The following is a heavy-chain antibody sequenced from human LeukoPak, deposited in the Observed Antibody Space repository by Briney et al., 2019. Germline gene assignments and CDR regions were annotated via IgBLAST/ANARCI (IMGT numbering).Heavy chain of an antibody. CDR3: ARDVTTPSPVDY. Sequence: PSETLSLTCAVYGGSFSGYYWSWIRQPPGKGLEWIGEINHSGSTNYNPSLKSRVTISVDTSKNQFSLKLSSVTAADMAVYYCARDVTTPSPVDYWGQGTLVTVSS. J-gene: IGHJ4*02. V-gene: IGHV4-34*01. CDR2: INHSGST. CDR1: GGSFSGYY. D-gene: IGHD4-11*01.